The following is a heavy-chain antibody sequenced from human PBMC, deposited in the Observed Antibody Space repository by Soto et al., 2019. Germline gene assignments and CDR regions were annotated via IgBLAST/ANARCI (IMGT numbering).Heavy chain of an antibody. CDR2: ISSNGENT. Sequence: PGESLKISCKGSGYSFTSYWISWVRQMPGKGLEWVSTISSNGENTHYADSVKGRFIISSDNSSNTVALQMNSLRVEDTAVYYCVSWVSAHFDSWGQGTLVTVSS. J-gene: IGHJ4*01. D-gene: IGHD6-13*01. V-gene: IGHV3-23*01. CDR1: GYSFTSYW. CDR3: VSWVSAHFDS.